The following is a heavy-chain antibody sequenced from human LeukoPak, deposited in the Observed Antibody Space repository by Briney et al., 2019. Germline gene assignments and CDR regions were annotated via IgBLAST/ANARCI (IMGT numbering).Heavy chain of an antibody. D-gene: IGHD1-26*01. J-gene: IGHJ4*02. CDR1: GGSFSSSANY. Sequence: SETLSLTCTVSGGSFSSSANYWGWIRQPPGEGLEGIGSVYCTGSTFYNPSLRSRVIICIDTSKTPFSLVLRFVTAADTAVYYCVRGGIYLERPFDYWGEGAPVTVPS. V-gene: IGHV4-39*02. CDR2: VYCTGST. CDR3: VRGGIYLERPFDY.